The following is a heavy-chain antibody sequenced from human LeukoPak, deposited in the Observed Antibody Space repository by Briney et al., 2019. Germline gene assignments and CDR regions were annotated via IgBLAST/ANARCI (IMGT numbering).Heavy chain of an antibody. CDR2: IGISSGPL. CDR1: GFTFNNYA. CDR3: ARAKGYTSSYSFCY. Sequence: PGGSLRLSCAASGFTFNNYAMNWVRQTPGGRLEWVSFIGISSGPLLYADSVKGRFTISRDNAKASVYLQMNRLRAEDTAVYYCARAKGYTSSYSFCYWGEGILVTVSS. D-gene: IGHD3-10*01. J-gene: IGHJ4*02. V-gene: IGHV3-48*04.